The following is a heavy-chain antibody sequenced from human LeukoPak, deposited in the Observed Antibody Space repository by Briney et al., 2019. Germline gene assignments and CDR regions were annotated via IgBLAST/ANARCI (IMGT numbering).Heavy chain of an antibody. V-gene: IGHV3-53*01. J-gene: IGHJ4*02. CDR3: AKGGDGYNYYFDY. D-gene: IGHD5-24*01. CDR2: IYSGGTT. Sequence: PEGSLRLSCAASGFTVGSNYMSWVRQAPGKGLEWVSFIYSGGTTHYADSVKGRFTISRDNSKNTLYLQMNSLRAEDTAVYYCAKGGDGYNYYFDYWGQETLVTVSS. CDR1: GFTVGSNY.